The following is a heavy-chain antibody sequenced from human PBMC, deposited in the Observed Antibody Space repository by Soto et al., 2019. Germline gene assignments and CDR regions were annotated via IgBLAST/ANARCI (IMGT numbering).Heavy chain of an antibody. Sequence: SGPTLVNPTQTLTLTCTFSGFSLSTSGMCVSWIRQPPGKALEWLALIDWDDDKYYSTSLKTRLTISKDTSKNQVVLAMTNMDPVDTATYYCARIREYCSSTSCYGYYYYGMDVWGHGTTVTVSS. CDR3: ARIREYCSSTSCYGYYYYGMDV. CDR2: IDWDDDK. V-gene: IGHV2-70*01. CDR1: GFSLSTSGMC. D-gene: IGHD2-2*01. J-gene: IGHJ6*02.